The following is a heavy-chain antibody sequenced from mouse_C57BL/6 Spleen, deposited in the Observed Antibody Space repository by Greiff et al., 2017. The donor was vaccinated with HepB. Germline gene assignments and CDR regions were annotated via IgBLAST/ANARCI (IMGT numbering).Heavy chain of an antibody. V-gene: IGHV1-15*01. Sequence: VQLQQSGAELVRPGASVTLSCKASGYTFTDYEMHWVKQTPVHGLEWIGAIDPETGGTAYNQKFKGKAILTADKSSSTAYMELRSLTSEDSAVYYCTRRYYGSSYPWFAYWGQGTLVTVSA. CDR3: TRRYYGSSYPWFAY. D-gene: IGHD1-1*01. CDR2: IDPETGGT. J-gene: IGHJ3*01. CDR1: GYTFTDYE.